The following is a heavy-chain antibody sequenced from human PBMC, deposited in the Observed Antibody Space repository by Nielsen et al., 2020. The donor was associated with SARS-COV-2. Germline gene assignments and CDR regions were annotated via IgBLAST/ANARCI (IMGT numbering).Heavy chain of an antibody. V-gene: IGHV4-34*01. CDR3: ARGWGFDAFDI. CDR2: INHSGST. J-gene: IGHJ3*02. D-gene: IGHD7-27*01. CDR1: GGSFSGYY. Sequence: GSLRLSCAVYGGSFSGYYWSWIRQPPGKGLEWIGEINHSGSTNYNPSLKSRVTISVDTSKNQFSLKLSSVTAADTAVYYCARGWGFDAFDIWGQGTMVTVSS.